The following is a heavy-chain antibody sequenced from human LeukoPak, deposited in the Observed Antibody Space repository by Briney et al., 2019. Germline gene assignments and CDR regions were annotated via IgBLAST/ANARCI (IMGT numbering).Heavy chain of an antibody. CDR2: INSDGSSS. D-gene: IGHD5-24*01. J-gene: IGHJ4*02. Sequence: PGGSLRLPCAASGFTFSIYWMNWVRQAPGKGLVWVLRINSDGSSSNYADSVKGRFTISRDNAKNTLYMQMNSLRAEDTAVYFCARGQMIDYWGQGTLVTVSS. CDR1: GFTFSIYW. V-gene: IGHV3-74*01. CDR3: ARGQMIDY.